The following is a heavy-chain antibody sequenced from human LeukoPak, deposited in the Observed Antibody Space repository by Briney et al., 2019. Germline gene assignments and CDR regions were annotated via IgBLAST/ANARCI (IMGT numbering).Heavy chain of an antibody. Sequence: PGGSLRLSCAASGFTFSSYAMHWVRQAPGKGLEYVSAISSNGGSTYYANSVKGRFTISRDNSKNTLYLQMGSLRAEDMAVYYCARDKYYDSSGPTPLDYWGQGTLVTVSS. D-gene: IGHD3-22*01. V-gene: IGHV3-64*01. J-gene: IGHJ4*02. CDR3: ARDKYYDSSGPTPLDY. CDR2: ISSNGGST. CDR1: GFTFSSYA.